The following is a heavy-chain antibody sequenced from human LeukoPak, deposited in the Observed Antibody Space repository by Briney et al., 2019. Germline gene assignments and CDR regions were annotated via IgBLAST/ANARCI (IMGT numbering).Heavy chain of an antibody. CDR2: ISGSGGST. CDR3: ARHSSGWYLEYFQH. J-gene: IGHJ1*01. Sequence: GGSLRLSCAASGFTFSSYAMSWVRQAPGKGLEWVSAISGSGGSTYYADSVKGRFTISRDNSKNTLYLQMNSLRAEDTAVYYCARHSSGWYLEYFQHWGQGTLVTVSS. V-gene: IGHV3-23*01. D-gene: IGHD6-19*01. CDR1: GFTFSSYA.